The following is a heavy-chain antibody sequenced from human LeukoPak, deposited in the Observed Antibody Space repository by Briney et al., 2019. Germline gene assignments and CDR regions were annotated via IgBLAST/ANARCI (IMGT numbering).Heavy chain of an antibody. J-gene: IGHJ4*02. V-gene: IGHV4-34*01. CDR1: GGSFSGYY. CDR2: TTHGGSI. D-gene: IGHD4-17*01. Sequence: SETLSLTCAVYGGSFSGYYWSWIRQPPGKGLEWIGETTHGGSINYNPSLKSRVTISVDTSKNQLSLNLSSVTAADTAVYYCARGVSRYGDLFVDYWGQGTLVTVSS. CDR3: ARGVSRYGDLFVDY.